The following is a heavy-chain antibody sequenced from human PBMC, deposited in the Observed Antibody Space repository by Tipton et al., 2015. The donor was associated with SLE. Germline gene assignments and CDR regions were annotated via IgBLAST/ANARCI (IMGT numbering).Heavy chain of an antibody. J-gene: IGHJ4*02. CDR1: GGSISSYY. V-gene: IGHV4-59*01. Sequence: LRLSCTVSGGSISSYYWSWIRQPPGKGLEWIGYIYYSGSTNYNPSLKSRVTISVDTSKNQFSLKLSSVTAADTAVYYCARAGWNYYDSSGYFSYWGQGTLVTVSS. CDR3: ARAGWNYYDSSGYFSY. D-gene: IGHD3-22*01. CDR2: IYYSGST.